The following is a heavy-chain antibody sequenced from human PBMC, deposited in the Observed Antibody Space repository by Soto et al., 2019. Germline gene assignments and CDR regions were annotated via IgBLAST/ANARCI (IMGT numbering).Heavy chain of an antibody. CDR1: GGTFSSYT. CDR2: IIPILGIA. Sequence: GASVKVSCKASGGTFSSYTISWVRQAPGQGLEWMGRIIPILGIANYAQKFQGRVTITADKSTSTAYMELSSLRSEDTAVYYCARWVRTPGEVTTSFRIPKKFDPWGQGTLVTVSS. D-gene: IGHD5-12*01. J-gene: IGHJ5*02. CDR3: ARWVRTPGEVTTSFRIPKKFDP. V-gene: IGHV1-69*02.